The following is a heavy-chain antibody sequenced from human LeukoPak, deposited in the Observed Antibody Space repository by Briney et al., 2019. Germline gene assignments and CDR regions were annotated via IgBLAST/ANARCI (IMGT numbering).Heavy chain of an antibody. J-gene: IGHJ4*02. CDR3: ARGASHDGSDYLHFDY. Sequence: SETLSLTCTVSAGSISNYWSWIRQPAGKGLEWIGHIYSSGSTNYNPSLKSRVTMSVDTSNNQFSLKLTSVTAADTAVYYCARGASHDGSDYLHFDYWGQGTLVTVSS. CDR2: IYSSGST. CDR1: AGSISNY. V-gene: IGHV4-4*07. D-gene: IGHD3-10*01.